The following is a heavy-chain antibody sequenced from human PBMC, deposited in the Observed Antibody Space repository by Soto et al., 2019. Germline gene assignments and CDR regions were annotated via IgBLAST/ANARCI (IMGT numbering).Heavy chain of an antibody. J-gene: IGHJ5*02. CDR2: IYHSGST. CDR3: ARDSSSSSFWFDP. D-gene: IGHD6-6*01. V-gene: IGHV4-4*02. CDR1: GGSISSSNW. Sequence: PSETLSLTCAVSGGSISSSNWWRWVRQPPGKGLEWIGEIYHSGSTNYNPSLKSRVTISVDKSKNQFSLKLSSVTAADTAVYYCARDSSSSSFWFDPWGQGTLVTVSS.